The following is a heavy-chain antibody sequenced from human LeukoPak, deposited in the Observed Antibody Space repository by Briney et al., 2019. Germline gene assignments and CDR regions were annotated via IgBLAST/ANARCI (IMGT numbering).Heavy chain of an antibody. J-gene: IGHJ4*02. D-gene: IGHD4-23*01. CDR1: GGSISSGDYY. CDR2: IYYSGST. CDR3: AKGTVVRLFDY. Sequence: PSQTLSLTCAVSGGSISSGDYYWSWIRQPPGKGLEWIGYIYYSGSTYYNPSLKSRVTISVDTSKNQFSLKLSSVTAADTAVYYCAKGTVVRLFDYWGQGTLVTVSS. V-gene: IGHV4-30-4*08.